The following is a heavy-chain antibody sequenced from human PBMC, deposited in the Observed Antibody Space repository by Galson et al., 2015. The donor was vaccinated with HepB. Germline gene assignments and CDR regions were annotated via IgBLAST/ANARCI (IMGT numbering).Heavy chain of an antibody. CDR2: IYPGDSDT. CDR1: GYSFTSYW. D-gene: IGHD6-13*01. J-gene: IGHJ4*02. Sequence: QSGAEVKKPGESLRISCKGSGYSFTSYWISWVRQMPGKGLEWMGIIYPGDSDTRYSPSFQGQVTISADKSISTAYLQWSSLKASDTAMYYCARCVMGRIAADPYYFDYWGQGTLVTVSS. V-gene: IGHV5-51*01. CDR3: ARCVMGRIAADPYYFDY.